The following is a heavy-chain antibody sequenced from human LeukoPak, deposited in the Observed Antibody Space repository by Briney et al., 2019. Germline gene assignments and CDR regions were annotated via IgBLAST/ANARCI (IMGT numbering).Heavy chain of an antibody. CDR1: GGSFSGYY. CDR3: AKAVALTRSAFDI. D-gene: IGHD6-19*01. Sequence: SETLSLTCAVYGGSFSGYYWSWIRQPPGKGLEWIGEINHSGSTNYNPSLKSRVTISVDTSKNQFSLKLSSVTAADTAVYYCAKAVALTRSAFDIWGRGTMVTVSS. V-gene: IGHV4-34*01. J-gene: IGHJ3*02. CDR2: INHSGST.